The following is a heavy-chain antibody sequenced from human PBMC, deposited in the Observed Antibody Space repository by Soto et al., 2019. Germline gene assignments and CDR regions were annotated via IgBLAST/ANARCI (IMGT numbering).Heavy chain of an antibody. V-gene: IGHV3-72*01. CDR3: ASRWFSS. CDR2: IRDKANSYTT. Sequence: EVQLVESGGGLVQPGESLRLSCAASGFTFSDYYMEWVRQAPGKGLEWVGRIRDKANSYTTQYAASVNGRFTISRDDSKNSLHLQMNSLKTEDTAVYYCASRWFSSWGQGTLVTVSS. J-gene: IGHJ5*01. CDR1: GFTFSDYY.